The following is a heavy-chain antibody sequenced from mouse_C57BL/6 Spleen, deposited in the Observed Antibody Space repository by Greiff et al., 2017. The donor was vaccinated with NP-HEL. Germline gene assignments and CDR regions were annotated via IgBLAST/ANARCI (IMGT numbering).Heavy chain of an antibody. D-gene: IGHD1-1*01. CDR3: ARPPGSNCFYAMDY. CDR2: ISSGSSTI. CDR1: GFTFSDYG. Sequence: EVTLVESGGGLVKPGGSLKLSCAASGFTFSDYGMHWVRQAPEKGLEWVAYISSGSSTIYYADTVKGRSTLSRDNAKNTLFLQMTSLRSEDTAMYYCARPPGSNCFYAMDYWGQGTSVTVSS. V-gene: IGHV5-17*01. J-gene: IGHJ4*01.